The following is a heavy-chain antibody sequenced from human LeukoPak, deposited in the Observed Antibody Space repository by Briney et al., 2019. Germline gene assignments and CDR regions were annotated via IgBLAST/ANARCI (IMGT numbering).Heavy chain of an antibody. Sequence: SETLSLTCAVYGGSFSGYYWSWIRQPPGKGLEWIGEINHSGSTNYNPSLKSRVTISVDTSKNQFSLKLSSVTAADTAVYYCARRAYYDILTGYYRISELYFDYWGQGTLVTVSS. CDR2: INHSGST. V-gene: IGHV4-34*01. J-gene: IGHJ4*02. CDR1: GGSFSGYY. CDR3: ARRAYYDILTGYYRISELYFDY. D-gene: IGHD3-9*01.